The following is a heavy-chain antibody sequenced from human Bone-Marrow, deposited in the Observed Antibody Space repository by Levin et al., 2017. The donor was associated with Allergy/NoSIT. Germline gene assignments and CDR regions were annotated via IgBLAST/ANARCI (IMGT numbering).Heavy chain of an antibody. D-gene: IGHD6-19*01. CDR1: GFTFSSFA. CDR3: AKTRAVTGVYGAFDF. Sequence: PPGGSLRLSCATSGFTFSSFAMSWVRQAPGMGLEWVSSISDSGYTTHYVDSVRGRFTVSRDHSKNTVSLEMNSLRAEDTAVYYCAKTRAVTGVYGAFDFWGRGTTVTVSS. J-gene: IGHJ3*01. CDR2: ISDSGYTT. V-gene: IGHV3-23*01.